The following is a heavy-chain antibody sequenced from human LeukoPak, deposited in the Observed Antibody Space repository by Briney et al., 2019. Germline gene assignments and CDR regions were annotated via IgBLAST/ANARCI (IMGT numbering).Heavy chain of an antibody. CDR3: ARLDIVVVPAAPRFDP. D-gene: IGHD2-2*03. V-gene: IGHV4-39*01. Sequence: SETLSLTCTVSGGSISSSSYYWGWIRQPPGKGLEWIGSIYYSGSTYYNPSLKSRVTISVDTSKNQFSLKLSSVTAADTAVYYCARLDIVVVPAAPRFDPWGQGTLVTVSS. J-gene: IGHJ5*02. CDR1: GGSISSSSYY. CDR2: IYYSGST.